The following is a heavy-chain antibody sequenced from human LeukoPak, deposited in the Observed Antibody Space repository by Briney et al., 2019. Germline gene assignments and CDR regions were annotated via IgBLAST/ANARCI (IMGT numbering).Heavy chain of an antibody. V-gene: IGHV4-34*01. J-gene: IGHJ4*02. CDR3: ARAVVPAAQNRLKYYFDY. Sequence: SETLSLTCAVYGGSFSGYYWSWIRQPPGKGLEWIGGINHSGSTNYNPSLKSRVTISVDTSKNQFSLKLSSVTAADTTVYYCARAVVPAAQNRLKYYFDYWGQGTLVTVSS. CDR2: INHSGST. CDR1: GGSFSGYY. D-gene: IGHD2-2*01.